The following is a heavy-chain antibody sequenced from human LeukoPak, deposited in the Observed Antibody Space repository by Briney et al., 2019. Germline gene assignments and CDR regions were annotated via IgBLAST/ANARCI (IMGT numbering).Heavy chain of an antibody. V-gene: IGHV1-2*02. CDR1: GYTFTGYY. CDR2: INPNSGGT. J-gene: IGHJ5*02. CDR3: ARANILTGSAFDP. Sequence: ASVKVSCKASGYTFTGYYIHWVRQAPGLGLEWVGWINPNSGGTTYAQKFQGRITMTGDTSISTVYMELSRLRSDDTAVYYCARANILTGSAFDPWGQGTLVTVSS. D-gene: IGHD3-9*01.